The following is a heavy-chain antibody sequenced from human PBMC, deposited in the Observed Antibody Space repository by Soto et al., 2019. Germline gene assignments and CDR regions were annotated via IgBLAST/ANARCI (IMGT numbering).Heavy chain of an antibody. CDR3: ARDIAAAGTRWFDP. D-gene: IGHD6-13*01. Sequence: GGSLRLSCAASGFTFSSYGMHWVRQAPGKGLEWVAVIWYDGSNKYYADSVKGRFTISRDNSKNTLYLQMNSLRAEDTAVYYWARDIAAAGTRWFDPWGQGTLVTVSS. CDR2: IWYDGSNK. V-gene: IGHV3-33*01. CDR1: GFTFSSYG. J-gene: IGHJ5*02.